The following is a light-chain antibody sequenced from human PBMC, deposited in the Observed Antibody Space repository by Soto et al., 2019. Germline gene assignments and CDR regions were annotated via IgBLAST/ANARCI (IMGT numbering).Light chain of an antibody. V-gene: IGLV2-14*01. Sequence: QSVLTQPASVSGSPGQSITISCTGTSSDVGGYNYVSWYQQHPGKAPKLMIYDVSNRLSGVSNRFSGSKSGNTASLTISGLQAEDEDDYYCSSYTSSSTHYVFGTGTKLTVL. CDR3: SSYTSSSTHYV. CDR2: DVS. J-gene: IGLJ1*01. CDR1: SSDVGGYNY.